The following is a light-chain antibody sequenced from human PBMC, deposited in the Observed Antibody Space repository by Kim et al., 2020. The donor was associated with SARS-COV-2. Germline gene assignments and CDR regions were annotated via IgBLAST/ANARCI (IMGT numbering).Light chain of an antibody. CDR3: QQDYNLPMYT. CDR2: GAS. V-gene: IGKV3D-7*01. J-gene: IGKJ2*01. CDR1: QSVSSSY. Sequence: PRQRVTRSCRASQSVSSSYLTWYQQKPGQAPRLLIYGASTRATGIPARFSGSGSGTDFTLTISSLQPEDFAVYYCQQDYNLPMYTFGQGTKLEI.